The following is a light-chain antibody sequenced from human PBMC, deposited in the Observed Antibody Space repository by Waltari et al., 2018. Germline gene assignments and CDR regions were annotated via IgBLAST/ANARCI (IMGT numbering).Light chain of an antibody. CDR3: QQYHDYSA. CDR2: KAF. J-gene: IGKJ2*01. V-gene: IGKV1-5*03. CDR1: QSILTW. Sequence: DTQMTQSPSTLSASVGDRVTITCRASQSILTWLAWYQQTPGKAPRLLIYKAFNLESGVPGRFSGSASGTEFNLTISSLQPDDSATYYCQQYHDYSAFGQGTKLEIK.